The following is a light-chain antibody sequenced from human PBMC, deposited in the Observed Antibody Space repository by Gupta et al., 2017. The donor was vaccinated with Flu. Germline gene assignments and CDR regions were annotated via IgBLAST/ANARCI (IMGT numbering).Light chain of an antibody. CDR1: QSLGYKNGINY. V-gene: IGKV2-30*01. J-gene: IGKJ2*01. CDR3: MRGKHPRT. Sequence: SVTLGQAAYTSWRSSQSLGYKNGINYLTWLQQRPGQSPRRLIYEVSKRAFGVTDRFSGSGAVTDFTLKSSRGEAEDGGVYYFMRGKHPRTFGQGTRLEI. CDR2: EVS.